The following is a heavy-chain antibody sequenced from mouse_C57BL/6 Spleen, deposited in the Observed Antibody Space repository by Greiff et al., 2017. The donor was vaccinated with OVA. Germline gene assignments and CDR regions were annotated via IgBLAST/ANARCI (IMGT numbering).Heavy chain of an antibody. CDR3: ARSTTVVAHWDFDV. D-gene: IGHD1-1*01. CDR2: IDPSDSET. J-gene: IGHJ1*03. CDR1: GYTFTSYW. V-gene: IGHV1-52*01. Sequence: VKLQQPGAELVRPGSSVKLSCKASGYTFTSYWMHWVKQRPIQGLEWIGNIDPSDSETHYNQKFKDKATLTVDKSSSTAYMQLSSLTSEDSAVYYCARSTTVVAHWDFDVWGTGTTVTVSS.